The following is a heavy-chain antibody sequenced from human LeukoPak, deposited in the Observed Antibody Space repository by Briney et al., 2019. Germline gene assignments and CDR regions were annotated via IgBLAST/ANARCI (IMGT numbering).Heavy chain of an antibody. D-gene: IGHD3-3*01. CDR1: GGSISSCSYY. Sequence: SETLSLTCTVSGGSISSCSYYWGWIRQPPGKGLEWIGSIYYSGSTYYNPSLKSRVTISVDTSKNQFSLKLSSVTAADTAVYYCARLSRHYDFWSGYSNDAFDIWGQGTMVTVSS. J-gene: IGHJ3*02. CDR3: ARLSRHYDFWSGYSNDAFDI. V-gene: IGHV4-39*01. CDR2: IYYSGST.